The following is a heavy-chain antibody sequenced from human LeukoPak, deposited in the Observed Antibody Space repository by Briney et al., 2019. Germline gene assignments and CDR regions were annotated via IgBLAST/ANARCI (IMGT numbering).Heavy chain of an antibody. Sequence: SETLSLTCAVYGASSNAYYWSWIRQPPAKGLEWIGDIDHRGTATYNPSLKSRLTISADASKNQFSLKLNSVTDADTAVYYCAVGITILGVAASFDSWGQGNLVIVSS. D-gene: IGHD3-3*01. CDR1: GASSNAYY. V-gene: IGHV4-34*01. CDR2: IDHRGTA. J-gene: IGHJ4*02. CDR3: AVGITILGVAASFDS.